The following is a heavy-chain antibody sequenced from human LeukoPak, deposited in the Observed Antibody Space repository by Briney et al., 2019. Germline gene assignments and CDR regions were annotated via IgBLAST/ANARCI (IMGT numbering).Heavy chain of an antibody. CDR1: GYTLTELS. Sequence: ASVKVSCKVSGYTLTELSMHWVRQAPGKGLEWMGGFDPEDGETIYAQKFQGRVTMAEDTSTDTAYMELSSLRSEDTAVYYCATDAGKYCDSSGYSGPYIYWGQGTLVTVSS. J-gene: IGHJ4*02. D-gene: IGHD3-22*01. CDR2: FDPEDGET. CDR3: ATDAGKYCDSSGYSGPYIY. V-gene: IGHV1-24*01.